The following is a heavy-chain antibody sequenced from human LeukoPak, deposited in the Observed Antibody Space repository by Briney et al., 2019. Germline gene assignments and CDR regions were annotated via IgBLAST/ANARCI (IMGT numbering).Heavy chain of an antibody. Sequence: SETLSLTCAVSGGSISSSNWWSWVRQPPGKGLEWIGEIYHSGSTNYNPSLKSRVTISVDKSKNQFSLKLSSVTAADTAVYYCVRDQGSSITRDAFDIWGQGTMVTVSS. J-gene: IGHJ3*02. V-gene: IGHV4-4*02. CDR1: GGSISSSNW. D-gene: IGHD6-13*01. CDR2: IYHSGST. CDR3: VRDQGSSITRDAFDI.